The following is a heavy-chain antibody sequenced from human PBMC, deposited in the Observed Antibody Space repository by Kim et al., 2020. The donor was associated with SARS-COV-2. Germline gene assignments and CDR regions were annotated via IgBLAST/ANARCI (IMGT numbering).Heavy chain of an antibody. CDR2: ISAYNSNT. D-gene: IGHD3-22*01. J-gene: IGHJ6*02. CDR1: GYTFTSYG. Sequence: ASVKVSCKASGYTFTSYGISWVRQAPGQGLEWMGWISAYNSNTNYAQKLQGRVTMTTDTSTSTAYMELRSLRSDDTAVYYCARAWEYYYDSSGYYHNYYYGMDVWGQGTTVTVSS. V-gene: IGHV1-18*01. CDR3: ARAWEYYYDSSGYYHNYYYGMDV.